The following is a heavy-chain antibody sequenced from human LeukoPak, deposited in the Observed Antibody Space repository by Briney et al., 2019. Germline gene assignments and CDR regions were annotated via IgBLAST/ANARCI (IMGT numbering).Heavy chain of an antibody. CDR1: GGSISSSSYY. Sequence: PSETLSLTCTVSGGSISSSSYYWGWIPQPPGKGLEWIGSIYYSGSTYYNPSLKSRVTISVDRSKNQFSLELSSVTAADTAIYFCARGTHYYGSGTYGDWFDPWGQGTLVTATS. CDR2: IYYSGST. J-gene: IGHJ5*02. D-gene: IGHD3-10*01. V-gene: IGHV4-39*07. CDR3: ARGTHYYGSGTYGDWFDP.